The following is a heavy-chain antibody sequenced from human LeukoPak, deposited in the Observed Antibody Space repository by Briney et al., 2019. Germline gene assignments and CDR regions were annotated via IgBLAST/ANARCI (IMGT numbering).Heavy chain of an antibody. D-gene: IGHD3-10*01. CDR1: GGSISSSSYY. CDR2: IYYSGST. Sequence: PSETLSLTCTVSGGSISSSSYYWGWIRQPPGKGLEWIGSIYYSGSTYYNPSLKSRVTISVDTSKNQFSLKLSSVTAADTAVYYCARDGGTYYYGRGSWLDPWDQGTLVTVSS. CDR3: ARDGGTYYYGRGSWLDP. J-gene: IGHJ5*02. V-gene: IGHV4-39*07.